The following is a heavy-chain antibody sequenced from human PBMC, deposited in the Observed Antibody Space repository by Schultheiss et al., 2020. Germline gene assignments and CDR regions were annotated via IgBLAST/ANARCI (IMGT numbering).Heavy chain of an antibody. Sequence: SETLSLTCTVSGGSISSYYWSWIRQPPGKGLEWIGEINHSGSTNYNPSLKSRVTISVDTSKNQFSLKLSSVTAADTAVYYCAKVRFGEPSYWGQGTLVTVSS. CDR1: GGSISSYY. CDR2: INHSGST. CDR3: AKVRFGEPSY. D-gene: IGHD3-10*01. V-gene: IGHV4-34*01. J-gene: IGHJ4*02.